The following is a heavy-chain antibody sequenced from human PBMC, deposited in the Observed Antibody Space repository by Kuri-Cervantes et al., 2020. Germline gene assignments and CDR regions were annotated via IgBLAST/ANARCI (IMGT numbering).Heavy chain of an antibody. CDR2: INHSGST. CDR1: GSSISNYY. CDR3: ARDRELRIFDY. D-gene: IGHD3-10*01. Sequence: SETLSLTCTVSGSSISNYYWSWIRQPPGKGLEWIGEINHSGSTNYNPSLKSRVTISVDTSKNQFSLKLSSVTAADTAVYYCARDRELRIFDYWGQGTLVTVSS. V-gene: IGHV4-59*01. J-gene: IGHJ4*02.